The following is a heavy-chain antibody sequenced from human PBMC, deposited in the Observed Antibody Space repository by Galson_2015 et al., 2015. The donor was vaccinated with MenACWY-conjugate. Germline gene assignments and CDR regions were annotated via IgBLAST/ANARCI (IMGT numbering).Heavy chain of an antibody. CDR3: TRDRDVGGSRWWFDP. V-gene: IGHV3-15*01. D-gene: IGHD2-15*01. J-gene: IGHJ5*02. CDR1: GLTFSNVW. CDR2: IKCRTDGGTT. Sequence: SLRLSCATSGLTFSNVWMSWVRQAPGKGLEWVARIKCRTDGGTTDYATPVKGRFTILRDDSAKTLYLQMNSLKIEDTAMYFCTRDRDVGGSRWWFDPWGQGTLVTGSS.